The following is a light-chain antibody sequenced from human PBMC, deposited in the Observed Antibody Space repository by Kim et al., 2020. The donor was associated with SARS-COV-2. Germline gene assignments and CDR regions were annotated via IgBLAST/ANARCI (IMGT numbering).Light chain of an antibody. Sequence: DIQMTQSPSSLSASVGDRVTITCRASQSISRYLNWYQQKPGKAPKLLIYAASSLQSEVPSRFSGSGSGPDFTLTIRSLQPEDFATYYCQQSYSSPTWTFGQGTKVDIK. CDR1: QSISRY. J-gene: IGKJ1*01. CDR3: QQSYSSPTWT. V-gene: IGKV1-39*01. CDR2: AAS.